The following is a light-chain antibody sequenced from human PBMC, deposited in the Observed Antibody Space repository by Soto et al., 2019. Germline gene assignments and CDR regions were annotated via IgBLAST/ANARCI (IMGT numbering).Light chain of an antibody. CDR3: QQYYSYPHGT. Sequence: ALRMTQSPSSLSASTGDRVTITCRASQGISSYLAWYQQKPGKAPKLLIYAASTLQSGVPSRFSGSGSGTDFTLTISCLQSEDFATYYCQQYYSYPHGTFGQGTKVEIK. CDR2: AAS. V-gene: IGKV1-8*01. J-gene: IGKJ1*01. CDR1: QGISSY.